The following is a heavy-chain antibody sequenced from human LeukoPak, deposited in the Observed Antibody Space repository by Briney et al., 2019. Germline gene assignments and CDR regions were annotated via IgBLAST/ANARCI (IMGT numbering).Heavy chain of an antibody. CDR1: GGSVSSDNYY. D-gene: IGHD2-2*01. V-gene: IGHV4-61*01. CDR3: ARDQIKGIVVVPVVY. Sequence: SETLSLTCSVSGGSVSSDNYYWSWIRQPPGKGLEWIGYIYYGGSTNYNPSLKSRVTISVDTSKNQFSLKLSSMTAADTAVYYCARDQIKGIVVVPVVYWGQGTLVTVSS. J-gene: IGHJ4*02. CDR2: IYYGGST.